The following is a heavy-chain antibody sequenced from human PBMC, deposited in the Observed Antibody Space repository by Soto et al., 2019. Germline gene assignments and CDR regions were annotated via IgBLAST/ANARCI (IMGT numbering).Heavy chain of an antibody. V-gene: IGHV3-23*01. J-gene: IGHJ3*02. Sequence: EVRLLESGGGLVQPGGSLRLSCAASGFTFGRYAMTWVRQAPGKGLEWVSSLSGNGGSTYYADSVKGRFTISRDNSKDMLHLQMYRLRAEDTAVYYCAKDARILDYDFWSGGNDAVDIWGQGTMVTVSS. CDR3: AKDARILDYDFWSGGNDAVDI. D-gene: IGHD3-3*01. CDR1: GFTFGRYA. CDR2: LSGNGGST.